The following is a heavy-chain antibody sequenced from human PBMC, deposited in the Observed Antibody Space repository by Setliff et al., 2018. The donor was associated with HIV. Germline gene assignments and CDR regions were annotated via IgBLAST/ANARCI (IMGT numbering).Heavy chain of an antibody. J-gene: IGHJ5*02. CDR3: ARERSLVRGVIGLFDP. CDR1: GYTFTSYG. V-gene: IGHV1-18*01. D-gene: IGHD3-10*01. CDR2: ISAYNGNT. Sequence: SVKVSCKASGYTFTSYGISWVRQAPGQGPEWMGWISAYNGNTNYAQKLQGRVTMTTDTSTSTAYMELRSLRSDDTAVYYCARERSLVRGVIGLFDPWGQGTLVTVSS.